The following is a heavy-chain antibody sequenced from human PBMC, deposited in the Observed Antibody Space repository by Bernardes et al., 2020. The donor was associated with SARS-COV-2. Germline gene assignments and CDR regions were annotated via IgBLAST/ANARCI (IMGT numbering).Heavy chain of an antibody. V-gene: IGHV1-2*02. D-gene: IGHD1-26*01. CDR1: GYTFTGYY. Sequence: ASVKVSCKASGYTFTGYYMHWVRQAPGQGLEWMGWINPNSGGTNYAQKFQGRVTMTRDTSISTAYMELSRLRSDDTAVYYCARFGSYGLGVYYYYYFGMDVWGQGTTVTVSS. CDR2: INPNSGGT. J-gene: IGHJ6*02. CDR3: ARFGSYGLGVYYYYYFGMDV.